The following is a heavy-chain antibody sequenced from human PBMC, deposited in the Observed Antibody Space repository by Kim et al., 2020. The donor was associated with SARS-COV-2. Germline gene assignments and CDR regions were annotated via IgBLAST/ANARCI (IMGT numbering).Heavy chain of an antibody. CDR3: ARRGWGVDY. V-gene: IGHV4-34*01. Sequence: GSANCNPALKRRATISVDTSKTQFSLKMSSVTAADTAVYYCARRGWGVDYWGQGTLVTVSS. D-gene: IGHD3-10*01. CDR2: GSA. J-gene: IGHJ4*02.